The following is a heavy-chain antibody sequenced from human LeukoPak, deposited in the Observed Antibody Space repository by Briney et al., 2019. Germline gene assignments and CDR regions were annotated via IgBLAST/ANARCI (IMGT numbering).Heavy chain of an antibody. CDR1: GYTFTSYD. Sequence: GASVKVSCKASGYTFTSYDINWVRQATGQGPEWMGWMNPNSGNTGYAQKFQGRVTMTRDTSISTAYMELSRLRSDDTAVYYCIGYYYSSGYSFDYWGQGTLVTVSS. J-gene: IGHJ4*02. D-gene: IGHD3-22*01. CDR3: IGYYYSSGYSFDY. CDR2: MNPNSGNT. V-gene: IGHV1-8*01.